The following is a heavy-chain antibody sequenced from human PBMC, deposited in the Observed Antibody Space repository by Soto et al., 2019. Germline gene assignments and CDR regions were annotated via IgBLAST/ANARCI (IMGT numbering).Heavy chain of an antibody. CDR2: GGT. CDR3: ATDPTYYDFWSGYYTGMGY. Sequence: GGTNYAQKFQGRVTMTRDTSISTAYMELSRLRSDDTAVYYCATDPTYYDFWSGYYTGMGYWGQGTLVTVSS. D-gene: IGHD3-3*01. V-gene: IGHV1-2*02. J-gene: IGHJ4*02.